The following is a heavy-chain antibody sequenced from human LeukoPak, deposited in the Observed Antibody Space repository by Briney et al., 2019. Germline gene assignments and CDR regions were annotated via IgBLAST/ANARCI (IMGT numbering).Heavy chain of an antibody. CDR1: GFTFNSYD. D-gene: IGHD3-16*01. Sequence: GGSLRLSCAASGFTFNSYDMHWVRQATGKGLEWVSGIGHAGDTYYAVSVKGRFTISRGNAKNSLYLQMNSLRVGDTAVYYCVRGGSPGAFDFWGQGTMVTVAS. CDR2: IGHAGDT. V-gene: IGHV3-13*01. J-gene: IGHJ3*01. CDR3: VRGGSPGAFDF.